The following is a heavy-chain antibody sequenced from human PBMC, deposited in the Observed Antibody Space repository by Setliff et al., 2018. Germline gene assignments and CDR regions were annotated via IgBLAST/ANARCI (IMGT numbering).Heavy chain of an antibody. CDR2: INFDGTST. V-gene: IGHV3-74*01. CDR1: GFTFSSYW. D-gene: IGHD1-26*01. Sequence: PWGSPRPSCAASGFTFSSYWMHWVRQGPGKGLVWVSYINFDGTSTNYADPVKGRFTISRDNAKNTVYLQLNRLRADDTAVYYCIRDWGEAGSTNAFDIWGQGTVVTVSS. CDR3: IRDWGEAGSTNAFDI. J-gene: IGHJ3*02.